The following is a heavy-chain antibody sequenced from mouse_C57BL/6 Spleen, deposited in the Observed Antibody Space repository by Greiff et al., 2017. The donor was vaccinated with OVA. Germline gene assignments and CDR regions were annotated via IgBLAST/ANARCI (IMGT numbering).Heavy chain of an antibody. D-gene: IGHD1-1*01. Sequence: EVQVVESEGGLVQPGSSMKLSCTASGFTFSDYYMAWVRQVPEKGLEWVANINYDGSSTYYLDSLKSRFIISRDNAKNILYLQMSSLKSEDTATYYCARVPPYYYGSSYWYFDVWGTGTTVTVSS. CDR1: GFTFSDYY. J-gene: IGHJ1*03. CDR2: INYDGSST. V-gene: IGHV5-16*01. CDR3: ARVPPYYYGSSYWYFDV.